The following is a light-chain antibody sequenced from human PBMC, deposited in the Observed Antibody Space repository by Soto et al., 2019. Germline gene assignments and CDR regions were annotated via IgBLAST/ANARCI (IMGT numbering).Light chain of an antibody. Sequence: QSALTQPASVSGSPGKSITISCTGTSSDVGTYNYVSWYQQHPGKAPKLMIYDVSNRPSGVSNRFSGSKSGNTASLTISGLQAEDEADYYCSSYTSSSTLYVFGTGTKLTVL. CDR3: SSYTSSSTLYV. J-gene: IGLJ1*01. V-gene: IGLV2-14*01. CDR2: DVS. CDR1: SSDVGTYNY.